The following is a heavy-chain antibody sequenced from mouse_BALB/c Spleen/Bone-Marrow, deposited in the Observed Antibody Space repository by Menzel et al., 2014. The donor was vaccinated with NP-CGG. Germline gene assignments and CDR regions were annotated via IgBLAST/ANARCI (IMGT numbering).Heavy chain of an antibody. D-gene: IGHD1-2*01. CDR3: ARWNGYYAMDY. CDR2: IHYGGGT. V-gene: IGHV3-1*02. Sequence: EVQLQQSGPALVKPSQSLSLTCTVTGYSITSGYSWHWIRQFPGNTLEWMGYIHYGGGTNYNPSLKSRISITRDTSKNQYFLQLNSVTTENTATYYSARWNGYYAMDYWGQGTTVTVSS. CDR1: GYSITSGYS. J-gene: IGHJ4*01.